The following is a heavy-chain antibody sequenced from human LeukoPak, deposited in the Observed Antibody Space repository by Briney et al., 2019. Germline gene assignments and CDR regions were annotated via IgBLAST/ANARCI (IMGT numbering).Heavy chain of an antibody. CDR3: ARDQGYCSSTSCYSHYYYYYGMDV. Sequence: GRSLRLSCAASGFTFSAHSMHWVRQPPGKGLEWVAFILYDGSIKFYADSLKGRFTISRDNSKNTLYLQMNSLRAEDTAVYYCARDQGYCSSTSCYSHYYYYYGMDVWGQGTTVTVSS. J-gene: IGHJ6*02. CDR2: ILYDGSIK. V-gene: IGHV3-30-3*01. CDR1: GFTFSAHS. D-gene: IGHD2-2*01.